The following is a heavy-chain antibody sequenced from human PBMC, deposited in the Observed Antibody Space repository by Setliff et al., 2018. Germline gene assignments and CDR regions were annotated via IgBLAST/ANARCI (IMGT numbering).Heavy chain of an antibody. D-gene: IGHD6-19*01. CDR3: IRDTSGRDAFDI. V-gene: IGHV3-7*03. CDR2: IRQDGSDK. Sequence: PGGSLRLSCAASGFIFSTYWMSWVRQAPGKGLEWVANIRQDGSDKYYVGSVRGRFTISRDNSQNTMYLQMNSLRAEDTAVYYCIRDTSGRDAFDIWGQGTMVTVSS. CDR1: GFIFSTYW. J-gene: IGHJ3*02.